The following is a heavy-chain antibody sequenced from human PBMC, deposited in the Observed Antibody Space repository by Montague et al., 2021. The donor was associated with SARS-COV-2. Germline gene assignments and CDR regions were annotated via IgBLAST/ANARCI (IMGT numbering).Heavy chain of an antibody. CDR1: GYSISTGYY. V-gene: IGHV4-38-2*02. CDR3: AKVAGSHDTFDI. J-gene: IGHJ3*02. D-gene: IGHD6-19*01. CDR2: IYHSGST. Sequence: SETLSLTCTVSGYSISTGYYWGWIRQPPGKGPEWIGTIYHSGSTYFNPSLKSRVTISVDTSQNQFSLNLSSVTAADTAVYYCAKVAGSHDTFDIWGRGTMVTVSS.